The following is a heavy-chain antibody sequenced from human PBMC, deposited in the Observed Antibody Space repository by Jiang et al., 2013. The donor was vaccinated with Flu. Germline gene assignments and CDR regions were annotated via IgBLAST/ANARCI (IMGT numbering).Heavy chain of an antibody. V-gene: IGHV3-23*01. CDR1: GFTFSTYA. CDR3: AKSLDYGDYVTPDY. J-gene: IGHJ4*02. CDR2: IGGSGIST. D-gene: IGHD4-17*01. Sequence: QLLESGGGLVQPGGSLRLSCAASGFTFSTYAMSWVRQTPGKGLEWVSAIGGSGISTFYADSVKGRFTISRDSSKNTLFLQTNSLRAEDTAVYYCAKSLDYGDYVTPDYWGQGTLVTVSS.